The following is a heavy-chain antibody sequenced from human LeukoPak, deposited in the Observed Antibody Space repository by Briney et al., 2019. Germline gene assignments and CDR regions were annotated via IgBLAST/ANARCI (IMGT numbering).Heavy chain of an antibody. CDR1: GFTFSSYA. V-gene: IGHV3-23*01. Sequence: GGSLRLSCAASGFTFSSYAMSWVRQAPGKGLEWVSAISGSGGSTYYADSVKGRFTISRDNSKNTLYLQVNSLRAEDTAVYYCARCIAVAGHNWFDPWGQGTLVTVSS. J-gene: IGHJ5*02. D-gene: IGHD6-19*01. CDR3: ARCIAVAGHNWFDP. CDR2: ISGSGGST.